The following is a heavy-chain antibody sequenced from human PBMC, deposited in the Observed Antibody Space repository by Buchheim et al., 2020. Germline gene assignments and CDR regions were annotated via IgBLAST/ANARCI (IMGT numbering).Heavy chain of an antibody. J-gene: IGHJ4*02. CDR2: INHSGSI. V-gene: IGHV4-34*01. CDR3: ARVNPLWFGEY. CDR1: GGSFSDYY. D-gene: IGHD3-10*01. Sequence: QVQLQQWGAGLLKPSETLSLTCAVYGGSFSDYYWSWIRQPPGRGLEWIGEINHSGSINYNPPLKSRVTISVDTSKNQFSLKLSSVTAADTAVYYCARVNPLWFGEYWGQGTL.